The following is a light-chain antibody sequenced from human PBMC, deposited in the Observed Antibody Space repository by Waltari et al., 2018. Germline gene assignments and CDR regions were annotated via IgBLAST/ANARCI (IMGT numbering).Light chain of an antibody. J-gene: IGKJ4*01. V-gene: IGKV4-1*01. Sequence: DIVMTQSPDTLAVSLGERATINCTTSQSVLYRANNKNYLAWYQQKPGQPPKLLIYWASTRDSGVPDRFIGSGSGTEITLTIRSLQAEDVAVYYCQQYVRTPSLTFGGGTKVEI. CDR2: WAS. CDR3: QQYVRTPSLT. CDR1: QSVLYRANNKNY.